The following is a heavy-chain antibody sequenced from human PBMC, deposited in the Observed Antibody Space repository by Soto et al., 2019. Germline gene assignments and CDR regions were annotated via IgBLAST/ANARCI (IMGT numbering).Heavy chain of an antibody. D-gene: IGHD1-7*01. CDR3: ARRETGTSPYYCYGMDV. V-gene: IGHV5-10-1*01. J-gene: IGHJ6*02. CDR2: IDPSDSYT. CDR1: GYSFTSYW. Sequence: GESLKISCKGSGYSFTSYWISWVRQMPGKGLEWMGRIDPSDSYTNYSPSFQGHVTISADKSISTAYLQWSSLKASDTAMYYCARRETGTSPYYCYGMDVWGQGTTVTVSS.